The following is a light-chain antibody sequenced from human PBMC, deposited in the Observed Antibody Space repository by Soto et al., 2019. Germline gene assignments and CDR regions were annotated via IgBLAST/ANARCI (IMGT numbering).Light chain of an antibody. CDR2: GAS. V-gene: IGKV3-11*01. CDR1: ENVRTF. J-gene: IGKJ1*01. CDR3: QQHSHWPPWT. Sequence: EVVLTQSPATLSLSPGERATLSCRASENVRTFVDWYQQKPGQAPRLLIYGASNRATGIPARFSGSGSGTDFTLTISDLEPEEFAVYYCQQHSHWPPWTFGQGTRGEI.